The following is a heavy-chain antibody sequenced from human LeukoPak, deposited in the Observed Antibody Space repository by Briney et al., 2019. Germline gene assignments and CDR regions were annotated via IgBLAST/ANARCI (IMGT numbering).Heavy chain of an antibody. Sequence: ASVKVSCKASGYTFTGYYMHWVRQAPGQGLEWMGWINPNSGGTNYARKFQGRVTMTRDTSISTAYMELSRLRSDDTAVYYCASWGAQLLSLGNGDYWGQGTLVTVSS. D-gene: IGHD2-2*01. V-gene: IGHV1-2*02. CDR2: INPNSGGT. CDR3: ASWGAQLLSLGNGDY. J-gene: IGHJ4*02. CDR1: GYTFTGYY.